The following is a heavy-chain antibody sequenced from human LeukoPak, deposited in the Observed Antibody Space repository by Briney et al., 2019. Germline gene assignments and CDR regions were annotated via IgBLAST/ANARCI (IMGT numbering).Heavy chain of an antibody. J-gene: IGHJ2*01. D-gene: IGHD5-12*01. V-gene: IGHV4-39*01. CDR1: GGSISSSSYY. CDR3: ARSLRGRQKSAYWYFDL. CDR2: IYYSGST. Sequence: SETLSLTCSVSGGSISSSSYYWDWIRQPPGKGLEWIGSIYYSGSTYYNPSLKSRVTISVDTSKNQFSLKLSSVTAADTAVYYCARSLRGRQKSAYWYFDLWGRGTLVTVSS.